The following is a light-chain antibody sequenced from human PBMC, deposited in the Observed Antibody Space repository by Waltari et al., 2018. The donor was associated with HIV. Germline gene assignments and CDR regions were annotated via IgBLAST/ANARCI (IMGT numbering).Light chain of an antibody. V-gene: IGKV1-39*01. J-gene: IGKJ5*01. CDR1: QTIDTY. CDR2: GAS. Sequence: DIQMTQSPSSLSASVGGRVTITCRASQTIDTYLNWYAQTSGNAPKLLLFGASNLQGGGPSRFSGSGSGTEFTLTVTDLQPEDFGTYYCQQTYTTPHTFGQGTRVGMK. CDR3: QQTYTTPHT.